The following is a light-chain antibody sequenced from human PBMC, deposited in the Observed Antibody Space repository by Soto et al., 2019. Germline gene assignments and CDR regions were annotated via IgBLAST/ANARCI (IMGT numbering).Light chain of an antibody. CDR1: QDISNH. V-gene: IGKV1-33*01. CDR2: DAA. Sequence: DIQMTQSPSSLSTSVGDRVTITCQATQDISNHLNWYQQKPGKAPNLLIYDAANLEMGVPSRFSGSGSGTDFTLTIRGLQPEDLATYYCQQFINIPLTFGGGTKVDIK. J-gene: IGKJ4*01. CDR3: QQFINIPLT.